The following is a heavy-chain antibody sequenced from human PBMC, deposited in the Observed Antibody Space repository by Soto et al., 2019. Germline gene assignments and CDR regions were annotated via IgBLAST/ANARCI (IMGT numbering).Heavy chain of an antibody. CDR3: ARRAHMTVVTGGSYYYYSLDV. J-gene: IGHJ6*02. Sequence: QVQLQESGPGLVKPSETLSLTCSVSGGSISSGNNYWTWIRQHPGEGLEWIGYIYYSGSTYYNPSLMSRVTISVDTSKNQFSLKLSSVTAADTAVYYCARRAHMTVVTGGSYYYYSLDVWGQGTTVTVSS. D-gene: IGHD4-4*01. CDR1: GGSISSGNNY. V-gene: IGHV4-31*02. CDR2: IYYSGST.